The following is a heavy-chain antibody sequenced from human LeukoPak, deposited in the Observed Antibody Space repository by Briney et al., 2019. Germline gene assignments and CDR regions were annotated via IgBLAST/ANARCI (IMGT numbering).Heavy chain of an antibody. CDR1: GFTFSSYG. J-gene: IGHJ4*02. Sequence: GGSLRLSCAASGFTFSSYGMHWVRQAPGKGLEWVAFIRYDGSNKYYADSMKGRFTISRDNSKNTLYLQINSLRAEDTAVYYCAKDTVITGYFDYWGQGTLLTVSS. CDR3: AKDTVITGYFDY. CDR2: IRYDGSNK. V-gene: IGHV3-30*02. D-gene: IGHD4-17*01.